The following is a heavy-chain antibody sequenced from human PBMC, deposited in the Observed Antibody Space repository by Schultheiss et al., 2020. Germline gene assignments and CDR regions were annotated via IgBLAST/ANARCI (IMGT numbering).Heavy chain of an antibody. J-gene: IGHJ3*02. V-gene: IGHV3-74*01. D-gene: IGHD3-16*01. CDR3: ARDWGSYDAFDI. CDR1: GFTFSNYW. Sequence: GGSLRLSCAASGFTFSNYWMHWVRQAPGKVLVWVSRISIDGSTRNADSVKGRFTVSRDNAQNSLYLQMNSLRAEDTAVYYCARDWGSYDAFDIWGQGTMVTVSS. CDR2: ISIDGST.